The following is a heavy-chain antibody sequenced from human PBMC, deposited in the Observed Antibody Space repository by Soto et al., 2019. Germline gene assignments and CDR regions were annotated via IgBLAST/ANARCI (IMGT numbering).Heavy chain of an antibody. CDR1: GGTFSSYA. D-gene: IGHD2-21*02. Sequence: QVQLVQSGAEVKKPGSSVKVSCKASGGTFSSYAISWVRQSPGQGPEWMGGIIPIFGTANYAQKFQGRVTITADESTSTAYMELSSLRSEDTAVYYCSRENCGGDCYYYYGMDAWGEGTTVTVSS. CDR3: SRENCGGDCYYYYGMDA. J-gene: IGHJ6*04. CDR2: IIPIFGTA. V-gene: IGHV1-69*01.